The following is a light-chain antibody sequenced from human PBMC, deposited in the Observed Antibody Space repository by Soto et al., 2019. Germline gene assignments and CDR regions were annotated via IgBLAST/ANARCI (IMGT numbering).Light chain of an antibody. CDR1: QSISSY. J-gene: IGKJ2*01. Sequence: DIQMTQSPSSLSASVGDRVTITCRASQSISSYLNWYQQKPGKAPKLLIYAASSLQSGVPSRFSGSVSETDCTLTISSLQPEDFATYFCQQSYSTPLYTFGEGTKLEIK. CDR2: AAS. CDR3: QQSYSTPLYT. V-gene: IGKV1-39*01.